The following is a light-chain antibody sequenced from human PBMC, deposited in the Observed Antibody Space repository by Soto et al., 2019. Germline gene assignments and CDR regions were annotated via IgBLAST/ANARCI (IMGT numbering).Light chain of an antibody. CDR1: SSDVGGYNY. Sequence: QSALTQPPSASGSPGQSVTISCTGTSSDVGGYNYVSWYQQHPGKAPKLIISEVNKRPSGVPDRFSGSKSGNTASLTVSGLQADDEADYYCSSYAGSYTFYVFGTGTKLTVL. CDR2: EVN. V-gene: IGLV2-8*01. J-gene: IGLJ1*01. CDR3: SSYAGSYTFYV.